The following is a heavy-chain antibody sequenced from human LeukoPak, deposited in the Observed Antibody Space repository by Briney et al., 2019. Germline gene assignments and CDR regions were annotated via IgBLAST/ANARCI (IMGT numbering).Heavy chain of an antibody. CDR3: ARSYSGSYQQNDAFDI. CDR1: GGSFSGYY. D-gene: IGHD1-26*01. CDR2: INHSGST. Sequence: SETLSLTCAVYGGSFSGYYWSWIRQPPGKGLEWIGEINHSGSTNYNPSLKGRVTISVDTSKNQFSLKLSSVTAADTAVYYCARSYSGSYQQNDAFDIWGQGTTVTVSS. J-gene: IGHJ3*02. V-gene: IGHV4-34*01.